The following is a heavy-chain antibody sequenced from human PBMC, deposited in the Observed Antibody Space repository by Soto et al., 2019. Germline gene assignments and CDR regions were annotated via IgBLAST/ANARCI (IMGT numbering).Heavy chain of an antibody. V-gene: IGHV4-31*03. J-gene: IGHJ5*02. CDR2: IHYSGST. CDR3: ARVPFSDYGDYVGKNWFDP. Sequence: SETLSLTCTVSGGSLSSGGYYWSWIRQHPGKGLEWIGYIHYSGSTYYNPSLKSRVTISVDTSKNQFSLKLSSVTAADTAVYYCARVPFSDYGDYVGKNWFDPWGQGNLVTLSS. D-gene: IGHD4-17*01. CDR1: GGSLSSGGYY.